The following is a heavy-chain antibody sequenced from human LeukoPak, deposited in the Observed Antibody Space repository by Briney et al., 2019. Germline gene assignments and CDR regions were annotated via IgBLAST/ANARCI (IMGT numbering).Heavy chain of an antibody. V-gene: IGHV1-2*02. Sequence: ASVKVSCKASGYTFAAYYMHWVRQAPGQGLEWMGWINPNSGGTNYAQKFQGRVTMTRDTSISTAYMELSRLRSDDTAVYYCARGLLRFLEWLPGYWGQGTLVTVSS. CDR3: ARGLLRFLEWLPGY. CDR1: GYTFAAYY. CDR2: INPNSGGT. D-gene: IGHD3-3*01. J-gene: IGHJ4*02.